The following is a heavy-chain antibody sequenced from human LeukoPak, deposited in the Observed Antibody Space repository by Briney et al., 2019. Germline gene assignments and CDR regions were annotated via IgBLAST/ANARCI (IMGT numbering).Heavy chain of an antibody. CDR3: ARDVYYDGGYFDY. J-gene: IGHJ4*02. V-gene: IGHV3-7*01. Sequence: GGSPRLSCAASGFTFSSDWMNWVRQAPGKGLEWMANIKQDGSEKYYVDSVKGRFTISRDNAKNSLYLQMNSLRAEDTAVYYCARDVYYDGGYFDYWGQGTLVTVSS. D-gene: IGHD3-22*01. CDR1: GFTFSSDW. CDR2: IKQDGSEK.